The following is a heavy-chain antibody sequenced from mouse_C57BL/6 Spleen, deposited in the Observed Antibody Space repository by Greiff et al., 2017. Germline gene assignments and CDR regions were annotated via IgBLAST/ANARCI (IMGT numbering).Heavy chain of an antibody. D-gene: IGHD4-1*01. CDR1: GYTFTSYW. Sequence: VQLQQPGTELVKPGASVKLSCKASGYTFTSYWMHWVKQRPGQGLEWIGNINPSNGGTNYNEKFKSKATLTVDKSSSTAYMQLSSLTSEDSAVYYGARSGLANWDEDYWGQGTTLTVSS. CDR2: INPSNGGT. V-gene: IGHV1-53*01. CDR3: ARSGLANWDEDY. J-gene: IGHJ2*01.